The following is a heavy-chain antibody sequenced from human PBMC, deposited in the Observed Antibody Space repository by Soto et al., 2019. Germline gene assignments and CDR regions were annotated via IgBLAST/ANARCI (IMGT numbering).Heavy chain of an antibody. CDR3: TRDIPRTSLDL. Sequence: GGSLRLYCAASGFIFRSYSMAWVRQAPGKGLEWLSYITSSSAYIYYADSVRGRFTISRDNAQNSVYLHVNNLRAEDTAVYYCTRDIPRTSLDLWGQGTLVTVSS. D-gene: IGHD2-21*01. CDR1: GFIFRSYS. CDR2: ITSSSAYI. V-gene: IGHV3-21*06. J-gene: IGHJ5*02.